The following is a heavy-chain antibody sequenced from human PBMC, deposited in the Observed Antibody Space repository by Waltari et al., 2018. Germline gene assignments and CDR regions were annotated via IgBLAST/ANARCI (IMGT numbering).Heavy chain of an antibody. CDR3: ARDRGYTSGLLRPLLSV. Sequence: QVQLQESGPGLVRASQTLSLTCTVSGGSISSDNYWTWVRQRPGKGLEGIGNIHYSGSTNYNPSRQGRLSISRDTSANECFLKLSSVTAADTAVYFCARDRGYTSGLLRPLLSVWGQGTTVTVSS. CDR1: GGSISSDNY. J-gene: IGHJ6*02. D-gene: IGHD6-19*01. CDR2: IHYSGST. V-gene: IGHV4-30-4*01.